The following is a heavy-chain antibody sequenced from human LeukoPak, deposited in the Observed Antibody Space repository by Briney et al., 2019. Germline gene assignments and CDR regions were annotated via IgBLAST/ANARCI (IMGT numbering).Heavy chain of an antibody. D-gene: IGHD3-10*01. CDR2: IYYNGGT. J-gene: IGHJ5*02. CDR1: GGSISSYY. CDR3: ARVPSRYYYGSGSYHSSARFDP. Sequence: SETLSLTCTASGGSISSYYWSWIRQPPGKGLEWVGYIYYNGGTNYNPSLKSLVTISVDTSKNQFSLKLSSVTAADTAVYYCARVPSRYYYGSGSYHSSARFDPWGQGTLVTVSS. V-gene: IGHV4-59*01.